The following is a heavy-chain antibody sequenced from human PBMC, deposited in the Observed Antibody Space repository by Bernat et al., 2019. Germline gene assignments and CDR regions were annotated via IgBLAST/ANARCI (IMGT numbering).Heavy chain of an antibody. D-gene: IGHD5-12*01. CDR3: AKDLGNSGYDYEFHYYYAGMDV. CDR2: IRHDGSNK. CDR1: GFTFSSYG. Sequence: QVQLVESGGGVVQPGGSLRLSCAASGFTFSSYGMHWVRQAPGKGLEWVAFIRHDGSNKYYADSVKGRFTISRDNSKNTLYLQMNSLRAEDTAVYYCAKDLGNSGYDYEFHYYYAGMDVWGQGTTVTVSS. V-gene: IGHV3-30*02. J-gene: IGHJ6*02.